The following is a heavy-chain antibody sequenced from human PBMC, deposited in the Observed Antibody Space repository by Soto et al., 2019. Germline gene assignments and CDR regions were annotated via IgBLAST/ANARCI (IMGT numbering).Heavy chain of an antibody. CDR2: IDPSGSYT. J-gene: IGHJ4*02. CDR3: ARGSLPDDYRDYLFDY. D-gene: IGHD4-17*01. CDR1: GYSFTNYW. V-gene: IGHV5-10-1*01. Sequence: GESLKISCKGSGYSFTNYWISWVRQMPGKGLEWMGRIDPSGSYTNYSPSFQGHVTISADKSISTAYLHWSSLKASDTAVYFCARGSLPDDYRDYLFDYWGQGTLVTVSS.